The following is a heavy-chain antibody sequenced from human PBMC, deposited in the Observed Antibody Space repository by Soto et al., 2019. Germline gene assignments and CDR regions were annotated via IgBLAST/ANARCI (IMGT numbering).Heavy chain of an antibody. V-gene: IGHV3-48*01. D-gene: IGHD3-3*01. CDR3: AKGAIFGVVYSDGMDV. J-gene: IGHJ6*02. CDR2: ITGSSSST. CDR1: GFTFSSYS. Sequence: PGGSLRLSCAASGFTFSSYSMNWVRQAPGKGLEWVSYITGSSSSTYYADFVKGRFTISRDNSKNTLYLQMNSLRAEDTAVYYCAKGAIFGVVYSDGMDVWGQGTTVTVSS.